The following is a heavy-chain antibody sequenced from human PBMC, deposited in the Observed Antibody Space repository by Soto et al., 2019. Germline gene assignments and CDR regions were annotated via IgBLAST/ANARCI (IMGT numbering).Heavy chain of an antibody. CDR3: SRGLLAYFGMDV. V-gene: IGHV1-18*01. Sequence: QLVQSGAEVKKPGASVKVSCKASGYRFSNYDISWVRQAPGQGLEWMAWISAHNGNKHYAEKFQGRVSTTTDTSTSTVYMEVRTLKTDDTAVYYCSRGLLAYFGMDVWGQGTTVTVS. CDR2: ISAHNGNK. CDR1: GYRFSNYD. J-gene: IGHJ6*02. D-gene: IGHD1-26*01.